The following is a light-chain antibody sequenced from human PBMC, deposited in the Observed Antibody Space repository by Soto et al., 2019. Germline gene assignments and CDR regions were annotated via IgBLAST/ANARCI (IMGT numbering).Light chain of an antibody. V-gene: IGKV1-5*03. CDR2: RAS. CDR1: ERISRW. CDR3: QQYKSYSPYT. Sequence: DILMTQSPSTLSASVGDRVTITCRASERISRWLAWYQQKPGQAPKLLIHRASTLATGVPSRISGSGSGTDFTLTISNLQPDDFATYYCQQYKSYSPYTFGQGTKVDIK. J-gene: IGKJ2*01.